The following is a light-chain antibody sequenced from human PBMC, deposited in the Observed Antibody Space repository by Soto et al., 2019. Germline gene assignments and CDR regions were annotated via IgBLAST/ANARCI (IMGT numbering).Light chain of an antibody. CDR2: DAS. CDR1: QSISTY. J-gene: IGKJ5*01. V-gene: IGKV1-39*01. Sequence: DIQMTKSPSSLSASLGNVVAITFRASQSISTYLNWYQKKPGKAPNLLIYDASRLQSGVPSRFSGSGGGTDFTLSISSVQPEDFATYFCQQSYMDPITFGQGTRLEI. CDR3: QQSYMDPIT.